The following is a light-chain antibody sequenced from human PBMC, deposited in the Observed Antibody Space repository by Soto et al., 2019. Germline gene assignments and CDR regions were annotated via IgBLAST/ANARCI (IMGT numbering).Light chain of an antibody. J-gene: IGLJ1*01. CDR3: AAWDDSLNGHV. CDR1: SSNIGTSS. Sequence: QCVLTQPHSASGTPGQRVTISCSGSSSNIGTSSVHWFQQLPGTAPKLLISTTNQRPSGVPERFSGSKSGTSASLAISGLQSEDEADYYSAAWDDSLNGHVFGTGTKVTVL. V-gene: IGLV1-44*01. CDR2: TTN.